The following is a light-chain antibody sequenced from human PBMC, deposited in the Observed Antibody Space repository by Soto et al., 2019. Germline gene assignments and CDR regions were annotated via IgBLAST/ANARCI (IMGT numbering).Light chain of an antibody. CDR3: QQFDRYIT. Sequence: EIVLTQSPGTLSLYPRERATLSCRASQSVSSSSLAWYQQKPGQAPRLLIYAASSRATGIPDRFSASGSGTDFTLTISRLEPEDFAVFYCQQFDRYITFGQGTRLEIK. J-gene: IGKJ5*01. CDR2: AAS. CDR1: QSVSSSS. V-gene: IGKV3-20*01.